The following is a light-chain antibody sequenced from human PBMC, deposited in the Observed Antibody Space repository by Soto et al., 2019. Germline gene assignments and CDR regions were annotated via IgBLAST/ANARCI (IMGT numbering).Light chain of an antibody. J-gene: IGKJ4*01. CDR1: QSISSN. V-gene: IGKV3-15*01. CDR2: GAS. CDR3: QQYNNWPLT. Sequence: EIVMTQSPATLSLSPGERATPPCRASQSISSNLAWYQQKPGQAPRLLIYGASTRATGIPTRFSGRGSGTEFTLTISSLQSEDFAVYYCQQYNNWPLTFGGGTKVDIK.